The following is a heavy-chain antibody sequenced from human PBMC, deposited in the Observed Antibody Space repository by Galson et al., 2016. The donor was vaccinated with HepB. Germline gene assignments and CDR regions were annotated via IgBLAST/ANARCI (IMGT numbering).Heavy chain of an antibody. CDR3: ANHRG. CDR1: GLTFTSHW. V-gene: IGHV3-7*03. J-gene: IGHJ4*02. Sequence: SLRLSCAASGLTFTSHWMHWVRQAPGKGLEWVANINQGGGEKYYVDSVKGRFTISRDNFKNSLYLQMNSRRAEHTAGDYGANHRGGGQGTRVTVS. D-gene: IGHD1-14*01. CDR2: INQGGGEK.